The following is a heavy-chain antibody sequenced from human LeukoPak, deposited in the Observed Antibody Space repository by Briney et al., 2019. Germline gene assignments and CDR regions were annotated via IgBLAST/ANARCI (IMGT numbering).Heavy chain of an antibody. D-gene: IGHD4-17*01. CDR2: ISYIGST. V-gene: IGHV4-59*11. J-gene: IGHJ3*02. CDR3: ARDLATVTKGFDI. Sequence: ETSDILCLTFPASRDSFSRHYSSWIRQPPGKGLEWIGYISYIGSTNYNPSLKSRVTISIDTSKNQFSLKLISVTAADTAVYYCARDLATVTKGFDIWGQGTMVSVSS. CDR1: RDSFSRHY.